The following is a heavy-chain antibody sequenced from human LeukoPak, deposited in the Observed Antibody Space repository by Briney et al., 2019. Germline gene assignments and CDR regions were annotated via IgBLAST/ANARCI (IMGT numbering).Heavy chain of an antibody. Sequence: SVKVSYKASGGTFSSYTISWVRQAPGQGLEWMGRIIPIPGIANYAQKFQGRVTITADKSTSTAYMELSSLRSEDTAVYYCARGYSGYDSWFDYWGQGTLVTVSS. V-gene: IGHV1-69*02. J-gene: IGHJ4*02. CDR1: GGTFSSYT. D-gene: IGHD5-12*01. CDR3: ARGYSGYDSWFDY. CDR2: IIPIPGIA.